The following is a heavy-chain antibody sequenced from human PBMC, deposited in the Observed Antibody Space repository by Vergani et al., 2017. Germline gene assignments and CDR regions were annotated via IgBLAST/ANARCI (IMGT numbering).Heavy chain of an antibody. V-gene: IGHV4-61*02. CDR2: IYTSGST. CDR3: ARAAASALDN. J-gene: IGHJ4*03. D-gene: IGHD6-13*01. CDR1: GGSISSGNYY. Sequence: QVQLQESGPGLVRPSQPLSLTCTGSGGSISSGNYYWSWIRQPAGKGLEWIGRIYTSGSTNYNPSLKSRFTRSADTSKNQLSLKLNSVTAADTSVYYCARAAASALDNWGQGTLVTVTS.